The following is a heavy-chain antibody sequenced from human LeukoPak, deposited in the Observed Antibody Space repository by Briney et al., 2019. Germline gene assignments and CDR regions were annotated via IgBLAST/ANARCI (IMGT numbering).Heavy chain of an antibody. CDR3: STWAFYHGLDV. CDR2: IHADGGRT. J-gene: IGHJ6*02. V-gene: IGHV3-43*02. CDR1: GFSFGDYA. Sequence: GGSLRLSCAASGFSFGDYAKHWVRQIPGKGLECVAHIHADGGRTFYADSVNGRFTISRDNGKNFLYLQMNSLTSDDTALYYCSTWAFYHGLDVWGQGTAVTVSS. D-gene: IGHD2/OR15-2a*01.